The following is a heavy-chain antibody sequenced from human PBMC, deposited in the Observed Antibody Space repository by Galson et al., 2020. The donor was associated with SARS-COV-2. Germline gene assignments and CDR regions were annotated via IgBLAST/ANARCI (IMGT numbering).Heavy chain of an antibody. CDR1: GGSISSGREY. CDR3: AGGVGGPGD. CDR2: IYPSGST. V-gene: IGHV4-61*02. D-gene: IGHD1-26*01. Sequence: SATLSLTCTVAGGSISSGREYWSWLRQPAGKSLEWIGRIYPSGSTEYNPSLKSRVTISLDTSSNQVSLKLSSVTAADTAVYYCAGGVGGPGDWGQGTLVTVSS. J-gene: IGHJ4*02.